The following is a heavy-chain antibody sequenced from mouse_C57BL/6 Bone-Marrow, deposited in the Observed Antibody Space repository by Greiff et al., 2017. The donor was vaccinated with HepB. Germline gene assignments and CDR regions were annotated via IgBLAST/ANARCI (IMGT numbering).Heavy chain of an antibody. Sequence: EVKLVESGEGLVKPGGSLKLSCAASGFTFSSYAMSWVRQTPEKRLEWVAYISSGGDYIYYADTVKGRFTISRGNARNTLYLQMSSLKSEDTAMYYCTRDYGNYDWFAYWGQGTLVTVSA. CDR1: GFTFSSYA. CDR3: TRDYGNYDWFAY. J-gene: IGHJ3*01. D-gene: IGHD2-1*01. CDR2: ISSGGDYI. V-gene: IGHV5-9-1*02.